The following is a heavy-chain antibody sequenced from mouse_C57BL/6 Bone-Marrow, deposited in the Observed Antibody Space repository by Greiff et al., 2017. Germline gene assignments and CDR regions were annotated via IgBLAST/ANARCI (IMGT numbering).Heavy chain of an antibody. Sequence: VQLVEPGAELARPGASVKLSCKASGYTFPSYGISWVKQRTGQGLEWIGEIYPSSGNTYYNEKFKGKATLTVDKSSSTAYMELRSLTSEDTAVYFCARKVYYYGSSYHYFDYWGQGTTLTVSS. J-gene: IGHJ2*01. CDR1: GYTFPSYG. CDR3: ARKVYYYGSSYHYFDY. V-gene: IGHV1-81*01. CDR2: IYPSSGNT. D-gene: IGHD1-1*01.